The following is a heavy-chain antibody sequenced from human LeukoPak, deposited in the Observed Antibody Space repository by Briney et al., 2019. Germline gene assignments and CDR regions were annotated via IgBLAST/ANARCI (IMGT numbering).Heavy chain of an antibody. CDR1: GFTFSNYE. Sequence: GGSLRLSCTVSGFTFSNYEMNWVRQAPGKGLEWVSYISSSGSAKYYADSVKGRFTISRDNAESSLYLQMNSLRAEDTAVYYCARDGVRGVRDAFDTWGQGTRVTVSS. CDR2: ISSSGSAK. V-gene: IGHV3-48*03. D-gene: IGHD3-10*01. CDR3: ARDGVRGVRDAFDT. J-gene: IGHJ3*02.